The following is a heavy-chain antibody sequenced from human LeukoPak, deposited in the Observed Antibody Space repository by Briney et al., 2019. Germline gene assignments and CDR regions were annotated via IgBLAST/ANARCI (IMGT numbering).Heavy chain of an antibody. J-gene: IGHJ3*02. D-gene: IGHD3-10*01. CDR1: GGTFSSYA. V-gene: IGHV1-69*05. CDR3: ARVLITMVRGVIYLNAFDI. CDR2: IIPIFGTA. Sequence: SVKVSCKASGGTFSSYAISWVRQAPGQGLEWMGGIIPIFGTANYAQKFQGRVTITTDESTSTAYMELSSLRSEDTAVYYCARVLITMVRGVIYLNAFDIWGQGTMVTDSS.